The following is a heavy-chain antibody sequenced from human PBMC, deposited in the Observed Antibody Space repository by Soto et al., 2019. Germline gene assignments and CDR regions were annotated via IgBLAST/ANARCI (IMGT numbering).Heavy chain of an antibody. V-gene: IGHV3-48*03. Sequence: GGSLRLSCAASGFTFSSYEMNWVRQAPGKGLEWVSYISSSGSTIYYADSVKGRFTISRDNAKNSLYLQMNSLRAEDTAVYYCARAMAVEQLAPFDYWGQGTLVTVSS. CDR3: ARAMAVEQLAPFDY. D-gene: IGHD6-6*01. J-gene: IGHJ4*02. CDR2: ISSSGSTI. CDR1: GFTFSSYE.